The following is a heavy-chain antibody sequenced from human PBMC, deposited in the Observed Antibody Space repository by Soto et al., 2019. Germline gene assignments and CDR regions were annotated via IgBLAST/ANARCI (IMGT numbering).Heavy chain of an antibody. J-gene: IGHJ6*02. D-gene: IGHD6-13*01. V-gene: IGHV4-59*01. CDR3: ASPGIAAADIVGGMDV. CDR1: GGSISSYY. CDR2: IYYSGST. Sequence: SETLSLTCTVSGGSISSYYWSWIRQPPGKGLEWIGYIYYSGSTNYNPSLKSRVTISVDTSKNQFSLKLSSVTAADTAVYYCASPGIAAADIVGGMDVWGQGTTVTVSS.